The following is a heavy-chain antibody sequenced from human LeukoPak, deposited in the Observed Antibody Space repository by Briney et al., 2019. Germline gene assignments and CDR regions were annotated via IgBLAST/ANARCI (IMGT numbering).Heavy chain of an antibody. V-gene: IGHV4-34*01. D-gene: IGHD1-26*01. CDR1: GESFSGYY. Sequence: KPSETLSLTCAVYGESFSGYYWSWIRQPPGKGLEWIGEINHSGSTSYNPSLKSRVTISVDTSKNQFSLKLSSVTAADTAVYYCASRSSGYYYGMVVWGQGTTVTVSS. CDR2: INHSGST. J-gene: IGHJ6*02. CDR3: ASRSSGYYYGMVV.